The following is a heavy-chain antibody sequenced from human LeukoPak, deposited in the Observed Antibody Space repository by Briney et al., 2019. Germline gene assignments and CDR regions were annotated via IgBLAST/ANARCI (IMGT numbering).Heavy chain of an antibody. Sequence: ASVKVSCKVSGYTLTELSMHWVRQAPGKGLEWMGGFDPEDGETIYAQKFQGRVTMTEDTSTDTAYMELSSLRSEDTAVYYCATLLGYCSGGSCYENYYYGMDVWGQGTTVTVSS. V-gene: IGHV1-24*01. D-gene: IGHD2-15*01. J-gene: IGHJ6*02. CDR1: GYTLTELS. CDR3: ATLLGYCSGGSCYENYYYGMDV. CDR2: FDPEDGET.